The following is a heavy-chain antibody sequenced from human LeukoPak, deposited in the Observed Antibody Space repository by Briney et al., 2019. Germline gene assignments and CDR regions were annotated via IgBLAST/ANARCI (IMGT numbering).Heavy chain of an antibody. J-gene: IGHJ4*02. CDR2: ISGSGGST. Sequence: GGSLRLSCAAPGFTFSAYSMSWVRQAPWKGLEWVSAISGSGGSTYYADSVKGPFTISRDNSKDTLYLQMNSLRAEDTAVYYCAKNAYDSSGYHPDYWGQGTLVTVSS. V-gene: IGHV3-23*01. CDR3: AKNAYDSSGYHPDY. CDR1: GFTFSAYS. D-gene: IGHD3-22*01.